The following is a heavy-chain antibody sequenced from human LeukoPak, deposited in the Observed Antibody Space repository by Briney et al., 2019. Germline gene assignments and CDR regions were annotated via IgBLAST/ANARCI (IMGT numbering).Heavy chain of an antibody. V-gene: IGHV3-7*04. D-gene: IGHD2/OR15-2a*01. CDR1: ASRFNFNTYW. J-gene: IGHJ4*02. Sequence: GGSLRLSCAASASRFNFNTYWMSWVRQAPGKGLEWVANIKQDGSEKYYVDSVKGRFTISRDNAKNSLYLQMNSLRAEDTAVYFRSKEFPTNFLKVESIRYFDYWGQGTLVTVSS. CDR3: SKEFPTNFLKVESIRYFDY. CDR2: IKQDGSEK.